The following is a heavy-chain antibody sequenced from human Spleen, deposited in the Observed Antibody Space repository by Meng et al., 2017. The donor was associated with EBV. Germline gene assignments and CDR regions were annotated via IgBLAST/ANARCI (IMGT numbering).Heavy chain of an antibody. CDR3: ARPFPSWQSPRLDPFGA. J-gene: IGHJ5*02. V-gene: IGHV4-39*01. D-gene: IGHD6-19*01. Sequence: PRESGPGQLNPSETRSLPCTGSGDPISSFYYWRWIRQPPGRGLEWIGSVHYTGSTYYSPSLKSRVTVSVDTSKNQFSLRLTSVTAADTAVYYCARPFPSWQSPRLDPFGAWGQGTLVTVSS. CDR1: GDPISSFYY. CDR2: VHYTGST.